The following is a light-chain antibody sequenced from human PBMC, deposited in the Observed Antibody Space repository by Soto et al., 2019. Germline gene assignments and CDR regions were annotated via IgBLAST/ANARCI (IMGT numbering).Light chain of an antibody. J-gene: IGKJ3*01. Sequence: EIVLTQSPATLSLSPGKRATLSCRASQSVRSYLAWYQQKPGQTPRLLIYDAFNRATGIPARFSGSGSGTDFTLTISSLEPEDFAVYYCQQRGNWPQTFGPGTKLDI. CDR3: QQRGNWPQT. CDR1: QSVRSY. V-gene: IGKV3-11*01. CDR2: DAF.